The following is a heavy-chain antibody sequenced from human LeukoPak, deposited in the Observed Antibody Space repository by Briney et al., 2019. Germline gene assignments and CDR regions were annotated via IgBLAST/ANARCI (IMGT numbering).Heavy chain of an antibody. CDR2: IYYSGST. J-gene: IGHJ4*02. CDR1: GGSISSYY. Sequence: SETLSLTCTVSGGSISSYYWSWIRQPPGKGLGWIGYIYYSGSTNYNPSLRSRVTISVDTSKNQFSLKLSSVTAADTAVYYCARALPYYFDYWGQGTLVTVSS. V-gene: IGHV4-59*01. CDR3: ARALPYYFDY. D-gene: IGHD1-26*01.